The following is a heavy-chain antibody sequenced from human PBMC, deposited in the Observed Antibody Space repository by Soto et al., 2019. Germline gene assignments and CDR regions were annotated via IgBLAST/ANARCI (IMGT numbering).Heavy chain of an antibody. V-gene: IGHV4-59*01. Sequence: QVLLQESGPGLVKASETLSLTCSVSGDSSSTYYWGWIRQPPGKGLEWIGYINYSGRTKHNPSLKIRVTISVHTSKNHCPLKLSSVTAADTAVYYCARSFCSDAVSCNWFDPWGQGTRVTVSS. D-gene: IGHD2-15*01. J-gene: IGHJ5*02. CDR3: ARSFCSDAVSCNWFDP. CDR1: GDSSSTYY. CDR2: INYSGRT.